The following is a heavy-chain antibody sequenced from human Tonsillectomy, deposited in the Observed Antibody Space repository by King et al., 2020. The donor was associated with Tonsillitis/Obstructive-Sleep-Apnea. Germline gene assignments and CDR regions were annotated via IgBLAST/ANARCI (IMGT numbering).Heavy chain of an antibody. V-gene: IGHV4-4*02. D-gene: IGHD3-16*01. J-gene: IGHJ5*02. Sequence: QLQESGPGLVESSGTLSLTCAVFGDSISSNHWWSWVRQPPGKGLEWIGEIFHSGSTNYNPSLRSRVTISVDRSKSQFSLNIRSVTAADTAVYYCARGAYQGREYYRHWFDPWSQGTLVTVSS. CDR2: IFHSGST. CDR3: ARGAYQGREYYRHWFDP. CDR1: GDSISSNHW.